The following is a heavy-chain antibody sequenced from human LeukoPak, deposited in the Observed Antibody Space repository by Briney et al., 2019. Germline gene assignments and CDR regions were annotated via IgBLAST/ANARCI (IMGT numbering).Heavy chain of an antibody. Sequence: SSETLSLTCTVSGGSISSYYWSWIRQPPGKGLEWIGYIYYSGSTNYNPSLKSRVTISVDTSKYQFSLKLSSVTAADTAVYYCARWTVRGVIRYFDYWGQGTLVTVSS. CDR3: ARWTVRGVIRYFDY. CDR2: IYYSGST. CDR1: GGSISSYY. V-gene: IGHV4-59*01. J-gene: IGHJ4*02. D-gene: IGHD3-10*01.